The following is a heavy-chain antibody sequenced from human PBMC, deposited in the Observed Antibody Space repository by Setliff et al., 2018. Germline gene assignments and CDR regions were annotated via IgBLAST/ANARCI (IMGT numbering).Heavy chain of an antibody. CDR2: ITSSSSTI. J-gene: IGHJ3*02. Sequence: PGGSLRLSCAMTGFNVRSSYMNWVRQAPGKGLEWVSYITSSSSTIDYADSVKGRFTISRENSKDTLYLQMNSLRAEDTAFYHCALFGDRDTFDTWGQGTMVTVSS. CDR3: ALFGDRDTFDT. D-gene: IGHD3-16*01. CDR1: GFNVRSSY. V-gene: IGHV3-48*04.